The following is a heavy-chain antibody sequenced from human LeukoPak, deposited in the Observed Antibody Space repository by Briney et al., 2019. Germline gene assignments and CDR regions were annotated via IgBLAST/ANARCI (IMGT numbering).Heavy chain of an antibody. Sequence: GGSPRLSCAASGFTFSSYAMSWVRQAPGKGLEWVSAISGSGGSTYLADSMKGRFTLSRDNSKNTLYLQMSSLRAEDTAVYYCARRRAASWSFDSWGQGTLVTVSS. CDR2: ISGSGGST. V-gene: IGHV3-23*01. CDR1: GFTFSSYA. D-gene: IGHD6-13*01. J-gene: IGHJ4*02. CDR3: ARRRAASWSFDS.